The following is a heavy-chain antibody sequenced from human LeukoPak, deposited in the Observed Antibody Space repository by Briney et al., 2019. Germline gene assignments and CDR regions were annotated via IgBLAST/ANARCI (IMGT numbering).Heavy chain of an antibody. CDR2: IGTAGDI. CDR1: GFTFSNYD. CDR3: AKSWNYYDSSGDDALDI. J-gene: IGHJ3*02. D-gene: IGHD3-22*01. V-gene: IGHV3-13*01. Sequence: GGSLGLSCAASGFTFSNYDMHWVRQATGKGLEWVSGIGTAGDIYYPGSVKGRFTISRENAKNSLYLQMNSLRVEDTAVYYCAKSWNYYDSSGDDALDIWGQGTMVTVSS.